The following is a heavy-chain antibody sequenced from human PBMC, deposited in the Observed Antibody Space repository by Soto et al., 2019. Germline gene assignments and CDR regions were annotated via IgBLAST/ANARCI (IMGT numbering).Heavy chain of an antibody. CDR1: GYTFTAYY. V-gene: IGHV1-2*02. J-gene: IGHJ4*02. CDR2: INPKTGDT. CDR3: ARQLAYCGGDCYTEPIDY. Sequence: QAQLVQSGAEVKKPGASVKVSCKTSGYTFTAYYIHWVRQAPGQGLEWVGWINPKTGDTKYAQKFKGRVTMTGDTSITTAYMELGRLRSDDTAGYYCARQLAYCGGDCYTEPIDYWGQGTLVTVSS. D-gene: IGHD2-21*02.